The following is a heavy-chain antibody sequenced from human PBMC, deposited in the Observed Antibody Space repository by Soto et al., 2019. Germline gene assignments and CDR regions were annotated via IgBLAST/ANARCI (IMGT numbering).Heavy chain of an antibody. V-gene: IGHV4-59*08. D-gene: IGHD7-27*01. CDR3: ARGPSGDKVDY. CDR1: GGSISSYY. CDR2: IYYSGST. Sequence: SETLSLTCTVSGGSISSYYWSWIRQPPGKGLEWIGYIYYSGSTNYNPSLKSRVTISVDTSNNQFSLKLSSVSAADTAVYYCARGPSGDKVDYWGQGTLVTVSS. J-gene: IGHJ4*02.